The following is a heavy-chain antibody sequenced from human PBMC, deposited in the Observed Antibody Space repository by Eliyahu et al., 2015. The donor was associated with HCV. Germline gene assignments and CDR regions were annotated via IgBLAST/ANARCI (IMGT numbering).Heavy chain of an antibody. J-gene: IGHJ3*02. V-gene: IGHV4-4*07. CDR2: IYFTGTT. Sequence: QVHLQESGPGLVKSSETLSLTCTVSNVSVSSNYWSWIRQPAGKRLEWIGRIYFTGTTNYNPSLKSRVTMSVDMSHNQFSLRLSSVTAADTAVYYCARDTPLLWFGDPGEAFDIWGQGTMVTVSS. CDR1: NVSVSSNY. D-gene: IGHD3-10*01. CDR3: ARDTPLLWFGDPGEAFDI.